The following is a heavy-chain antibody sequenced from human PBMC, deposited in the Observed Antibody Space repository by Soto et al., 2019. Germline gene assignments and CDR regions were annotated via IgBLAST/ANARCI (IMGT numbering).Heavy chain of an antibody. V-gene: IGHV3-9*01. CDR1: GFTFDDYA. J-gene: IGHJ3*02. CDR3: AKGGLVVDDAFDI. Sequence: EVQLVESGGGLVQPGRSLRLSCAASGFTFDDYAMHWVRQAPGKGLEWVSGISLNSGSIGYADSVKGRFNISRDNAKNTLYLQMNSLRAKDTALYYCAKGGLVVDDAFDIWGKGTMVTVSS. D-gene: IGHD2-8*02. CDR2: ISLNSGSI.